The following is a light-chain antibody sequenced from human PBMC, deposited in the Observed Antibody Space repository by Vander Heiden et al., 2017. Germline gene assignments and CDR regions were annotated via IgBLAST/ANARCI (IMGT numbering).Light chain of an antibody. J-gene: IGKJ1*01. CDR1: QYGSSW. CDR2: KAS. Sequence: DIQMTQSPSTLSASVADRVTISCGATQYGSSWLAWYQQKPGKVPKLLIYKASSLESGVPSRFSGSGSGTEFTLTISSLQPDDFATYYCQQYNSYSTFGQGTKVEIK. V-gene: IGKV1-5*03. CDR3: QQYNSYST.